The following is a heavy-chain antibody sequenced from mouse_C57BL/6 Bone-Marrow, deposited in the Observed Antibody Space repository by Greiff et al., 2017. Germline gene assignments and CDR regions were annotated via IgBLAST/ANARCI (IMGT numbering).Heavy chain of an antibody. CDR2: ISDGGSYT. CDR3: AREGSSSSFDY. V-gene: IGHV5-4*01. Sequence: EVKLMESGGGLVKPGGSLKLSCAASGFTFSSYAMSWVRQTPEKRLEWVATISDGGSYTYYPDNVKGRFTISRDNAKNNLYLQMSHLKSDDTAMYYSAREGSSSSFDYWGQGTTLTVSS. CDR1: GFTFSSYA. J-gene: IGHJ2*01. D-gene: IGHD1-1*01.